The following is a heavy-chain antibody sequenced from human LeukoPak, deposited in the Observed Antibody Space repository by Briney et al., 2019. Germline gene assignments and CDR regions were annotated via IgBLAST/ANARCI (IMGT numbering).Heavy chain of an antibody. Sequence: PGGSLRLSCAASGFTFSSYGLHWVRQAPGKGLEWVAVISYDGSNKYYADSVKGRFTISRDNSKNSLYLQMNSLRAEDTAVYYCAKERHSSGSFYYGMDVWGQGTTVTVSS. D-gene: IGHD3-22*01. V-gene: IGHV3-30*18. CDR1: GFTFSSYG. CDR3: AKERHSSGSFYYGMDV. CDR2: ISYDGSNK. J-gene: IGHJ6*02.